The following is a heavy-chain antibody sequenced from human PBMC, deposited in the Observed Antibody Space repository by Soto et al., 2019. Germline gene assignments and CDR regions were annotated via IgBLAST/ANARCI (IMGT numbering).Heavy chain of an antibody. D-gene: IGHD3-10*01. J-gene: IGHJ4*02. CDR2: ISGSGGST. CDR3: AKSYYYASGSSSDF. V-gene: IGHV3-23*01. CDR1: GFTFSNFA. Sequence: PGGSLRLSCAASGFTFSNFAMSWVRQAPGKGLEWVSAISGSGGSTYYADSLKGRFTISRDNSKNTLYLQMNRLRAEDTAVYYCAKSYYYASGSSSDFWGQGTLVTVSS.